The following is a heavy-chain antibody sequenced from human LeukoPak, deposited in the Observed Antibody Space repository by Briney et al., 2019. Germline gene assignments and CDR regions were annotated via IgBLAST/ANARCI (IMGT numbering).Heavy chain of an antibody. CDR1: GFTFSSYW. Sequence: GGSLRLSCAASGFTFSSYWMHWVRQAPGKGLGWVSSISSSSSYIYYADSVKGRFTISRDNSKNTLYLQMNSLRAEDTAVYYCAKDLYKATITHVDGWSQGTLVTVS. V-gene: IGHV3-21*01. J-gene: IGHJ4*02. CDR2: ISSSSSYI. D-gene: IGHD5-24*01. CDR3: AKDLYKATITHVDG.